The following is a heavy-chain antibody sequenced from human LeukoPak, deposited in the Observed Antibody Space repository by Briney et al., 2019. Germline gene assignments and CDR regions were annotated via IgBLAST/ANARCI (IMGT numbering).Heavy chain of an antibody. Sequence: GGSLRLSCTASGLTFTSYWMQWVRQAPGRGLVWVSCINNDGSSTNYADSVKGRFTISRDNAKNTVYLQMDSLRTEDTAVYYCAREVELTFDYWGQGTLVTVSS. D-gene: IGHD5-24*01. CDR2: INNDGSST. J-gene: IGHJ4*02. CDR1: GLTFTSYW. V-gene: IGHV3-74*01. CDR3: AREVELTFDY.